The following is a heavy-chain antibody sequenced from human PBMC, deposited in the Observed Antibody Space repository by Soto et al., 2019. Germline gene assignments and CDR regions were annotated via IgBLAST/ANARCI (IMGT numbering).Heavy chain of an antibody. CDR2: INPSGGST. D-gene: IGHD2-2*02. Sequence: ASVKVSCKASGYTFTSYYMHWVRQAPGQGLEWMGIINPSGGSTSYAQKFQGRVTMTRDTSTGTVYMELSSLRSEDTAVYYCATPYCSSTSCYRYFQHWGQGTLVTVSS. CDR1: GYTFTSYY. CDR3: ATPYCSSTSCYRYFQH. V-gene: IGHV1-46*01. J-gene: IGHJ1*01.